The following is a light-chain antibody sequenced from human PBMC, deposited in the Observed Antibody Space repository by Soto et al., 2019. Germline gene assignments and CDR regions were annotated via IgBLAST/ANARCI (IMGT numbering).Light chain of an antibody. CDR2: AAS. J-gene: IGKJ4*01. CDR1: QRISTY. Sequence: DIQLTQSPSSLSASIGDRVTITCRASQRISTYLNWYQQKPGKAPKLLIYAASNLQSGVPSTFSGSGSGTDFSLTISSLQPEDFATYFWQQSYSTPRTFGGGTKV. V-gene: IGKV1-39*01. CDR3: QQSYSTPRT.